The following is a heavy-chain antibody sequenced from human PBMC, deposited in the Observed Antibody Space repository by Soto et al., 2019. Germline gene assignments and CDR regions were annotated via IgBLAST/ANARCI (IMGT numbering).Heavy chain of an antibody. CDR2: IYYSGST. D-gene: IGHD3-22*01. CDR1: GGSISSGDYY. J-gene: IGHJ2*01. V-gene: IGHV4-61*08. CDR3: ARVSYQTRYYYDSSGYPHWYFDL. Sequence: SETLSLTCTVSGGSISSGDYYWSWIRQPPGKGLEWIGYIYYSGSTNYNPSLKSRVTISVDTSKNQFSLKLSSVTAADTAVYYCARVSYQTRYYYDSSGYPHWYFDLWGRGTLVTVSS.